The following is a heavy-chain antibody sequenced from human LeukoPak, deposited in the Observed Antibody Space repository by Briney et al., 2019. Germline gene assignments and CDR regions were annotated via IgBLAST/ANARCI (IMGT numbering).Heavy chain of an antibody. Sequence: GGTLRLSCAASGFTFSSYGMSWVRQAPGKGLEWVSAISGSGGSTYYADSVKGRFTISRDNSKNSLYLQIYSLRAEDTAVYYCARGSVVRGFTPYYMDVWGKGTTVTVSS. CDR1: GFTFSSYG. CDR3: ARGSVVRGFTPYYMDV. D-gene: IGHD3-10*01. CDR2: ISGSGGST. V-gene: IGHV3-23*01. J-gene: IGHJ6*03.